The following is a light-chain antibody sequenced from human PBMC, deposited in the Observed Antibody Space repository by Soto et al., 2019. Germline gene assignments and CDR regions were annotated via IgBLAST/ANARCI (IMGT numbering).Light chain of an antibody. V-gene: IGKV1-9*01. Sequence: ILVTQSPSSLSASVGDRVTITCRASQGISSYLAWYQQKPGKAPKLLIYAASTLQSGVPSRFSGSGSGTDFTLTISSLQPEDFATYYCQQLNSYPRTFGQGTKLEIK. CDR3: QQLNSYPRT. CDR1: QGISSY. J-gene: IGKJ2*01. CDR2: AAS.